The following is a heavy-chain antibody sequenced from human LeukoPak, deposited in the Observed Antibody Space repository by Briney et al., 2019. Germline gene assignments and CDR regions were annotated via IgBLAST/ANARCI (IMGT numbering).Heavy chain of an antibody. V-gene: IGHV3-21*01. J-gene: IGHJ5*02. CDR3: ARGIPYSSSHKANWFDP. CDR2: ISSSSSYI. D-gene: IGHD6-13*01. CDR1: GFTFSSYS. Sequence: GGSLRLSCAASGFTFSSYSMNWVRQAPGKGLEWVSSISSSSSYIYYADSVKGRFTISRDNAKNSLYLQMNSLRAEDTAVYYCARGIPYSSSHKANWFDPWGQGTLVTVSS.